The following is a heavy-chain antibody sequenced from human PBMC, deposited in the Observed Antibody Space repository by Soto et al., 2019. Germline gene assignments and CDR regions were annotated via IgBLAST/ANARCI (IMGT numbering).Heavy chain of an antibody. V-gene: IGHV1-18*01. Sequence: ASVKVSCKASGYTFTSYGISWVRQAPGQGLEWMGWISAYNGNTNYAQKLQGRVTMTTDTSTSTAYMELRSLRSDDTAVYYGARDRGRDGSGSYYNNWGQGTLVTVSS. CDR1: GYTFTSYG. CDR2: ISAYNGNT. J-gene: IGHJ4*02. D-gene: IGHD3-10*01. CDR3: ARDRGRDGSGSYYNN.